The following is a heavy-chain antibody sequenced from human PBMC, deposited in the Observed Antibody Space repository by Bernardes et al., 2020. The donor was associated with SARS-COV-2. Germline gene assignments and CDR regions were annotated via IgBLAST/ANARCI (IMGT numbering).Heavy chain of an antibody. D-gene: IGHD4-17*01. CDR2: ISGSGGST. V-gene: IGHV3-23*01. Sequence: GGSLRLSCAASGFTFSSYAMSWVRQAPGKGLEWVSTISGSGGSTYYADSVKGRFTISRDNSKNTLYLQMNSLRAEDTAVYYCAKPDGDYGGFGYWGQGTLVTVSS. CDR3: AKPDGDYGGFGY. CDR1: GFTFSSYA. J-gene: IGHJ4*02.